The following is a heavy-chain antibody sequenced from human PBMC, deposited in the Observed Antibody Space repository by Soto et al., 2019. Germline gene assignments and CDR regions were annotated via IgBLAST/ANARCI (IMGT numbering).Heavy chain of an antibody. V-gene: IGHV3-48*02. CDR3: AGAIDY. CDR1: GFTFSSYS. CDR2: ISTRSDTI. Sequence: ESGGGLVQPGGSLRLSCAASGFTFSSYSMNWVRQAPGKGLEWVSYISTRSDTIFYADSVKGRFTISRDNAKNSLYLQMNSLRDEDTAVYYCAGAIDYWGQGTLVTVSS. J-gene: IGHJ4*02.